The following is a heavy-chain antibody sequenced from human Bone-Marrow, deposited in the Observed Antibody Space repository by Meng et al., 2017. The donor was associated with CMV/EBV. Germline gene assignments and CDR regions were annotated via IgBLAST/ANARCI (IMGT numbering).Heavy chain of an antibody. CDR2: ISVYNGNT. J-gene: IGHJ5*02. CDR1: GYTFTSYG. D-gene: IGHD3-3*01. CDR3: ARDYENWFDP. V-gene: IGHV1-18*04. Sequence: ASVKVSCKASGYTFTSYGISWVRQAPGQGLEWMGWISVYNGNTNYAQKFQGRVTITADKSTSAAYMELSSLRSDDAAVYYCARDYENWFDPWGQGTLVTVSS.